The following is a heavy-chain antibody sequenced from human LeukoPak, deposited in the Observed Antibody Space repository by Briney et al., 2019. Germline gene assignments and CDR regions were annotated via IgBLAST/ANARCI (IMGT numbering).Heavy chain of an antibody. CDR1: GYTFTSYD. D-gene: IGHD4-17*01. J-gene: IGHJ4*02. Sequence: ASVKVSCKASGYTFTSYDINWVRQATGQGLEWMGWMNPNSGNTGYAQKFQGRVTMTRNTSISTAYMELSSLRSEDTAVYYCAGGPARPIYGDYVTRWGQGTLVTVSS. CDR2: MNPNSGNT. V-gene: IGHV1-8*01. CDR3: AGGPARPIYGDYVTR.